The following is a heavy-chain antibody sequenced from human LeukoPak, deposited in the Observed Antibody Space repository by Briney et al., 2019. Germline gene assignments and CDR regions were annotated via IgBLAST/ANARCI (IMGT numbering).Heavy chain of an antibody. Sequence: SGTLSLTCDVSGGSISRTNWWSWVRQSPGQGLEWIGEISLSGRTNYNPSLKSRLTISIDTSENQFSLKLSSVTATDTAVYHCAREYSSSSGRRAFDIWGQGTMVTVSS. V-gene: IGHV4-4*02. J-gene: IGHJ3*02. CDR1: GGSISRTNW. D-gene: IGHD6-6*01. CDR2: ISLSGRT. CDR3: AREYSSSSGRRAFDI.